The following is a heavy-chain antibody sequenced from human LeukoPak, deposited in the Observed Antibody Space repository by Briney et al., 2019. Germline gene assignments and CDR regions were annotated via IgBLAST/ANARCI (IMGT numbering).Heavy chain of an antibody. V-gene: IGHV4-61*02. CDR1: GGSISSNSYY. CDR3: ARVDSSSFDY. D-gene: IGHD6-13*01. Sequence: SETLSLTCTVSGGSISSNSYYWSWIRQPAGKGLEWIGRIYTSGSTDYNPSLKSRVTISKDTSKNEFSLKLSSVTAADTAVYYCARVDSSSFDYWGQGTLVTVSS. J-gene: IGHJ4*02. CDR2: IYTSGST.